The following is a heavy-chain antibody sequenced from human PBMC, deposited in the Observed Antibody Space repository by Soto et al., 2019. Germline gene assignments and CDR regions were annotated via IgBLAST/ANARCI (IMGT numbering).Heavy chain of an antibody. CDR3: AKTSIAARGTGDYYYGMDV. V-gene: IGHV4-4*02. CDR2: IYHSGST. J-gene: IGHJ6*02. CDR1: GGSISSSNW. D-gene: IGHD6-6*01. Sequence: LSLTCAVSGGSISSSNWWSWVRQPPGKGLEWIGEIYHSGSTNYNPSLKSRVTISVDKSKNQFSLKLSSVTAADTAVYYCAKTSIAARGTGDYYYGMDVWAQGTTVTVSS.